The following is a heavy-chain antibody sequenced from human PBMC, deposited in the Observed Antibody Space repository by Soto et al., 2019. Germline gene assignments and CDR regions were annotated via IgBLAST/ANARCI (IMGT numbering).Heavy chain of an antibody. CDR3: ARDMGY. D-gene: IGHD3-10*01. V-gene: IGHV3-74*01. CDR1: GFTFSYYW. CDR2: ISSDGTST. Sequence: GGSLRLSCAGSGFTFSYYWMHCVRQAPGKGLVWVSRISSDGTSTSYADSVKGRFTISRDNAKNTVYLQMNSLTAEDTAVYYCARDMGYWGQGTQVTVSS. J-gene: IGHJ4*02.